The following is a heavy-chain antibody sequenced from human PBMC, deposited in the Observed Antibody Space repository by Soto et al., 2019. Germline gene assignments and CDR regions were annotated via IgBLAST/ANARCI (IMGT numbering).Heavy chain of an antibody. V-gene: IGHV3-23*01. Sequence: VQLLESGGGLVQPGGSLRLSCAASGFTFSSYAMSWVRQAPGKGLEWVSTIGRSGGSTYYADSVKGRFTISRDSSKSTLYLQMNSLRADDTAVYYCAKGGVAVVGNDLDYWGQGTLVTVSS. D-gene: IGHD6-19*01. J-gene: IGHJ4*02. CDR3: AKGGVAVVGNDLDY. CDR2: IGRSGGST. CDR1: GFTFSSYA.